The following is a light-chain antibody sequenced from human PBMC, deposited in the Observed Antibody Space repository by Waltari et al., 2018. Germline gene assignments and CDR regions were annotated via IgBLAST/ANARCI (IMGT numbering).Light chain of an antibody. J-gene: IGLJ2*01. CDR3: SVSYSGHVI. CDR2: DTS. CDR1: TGAVTSGPF. Sequence: QVVVTQEPSLTVSPGGTVTLPCGSSTGAVTSGPFPYWFLHKPGQAPRTLVYDTSNKHSWTPARFSGSLLGGKAALTLSGAQPEDEAEYYCSVSYSGHVIFGGGTKLTVL. V-gene: IGLV7-46*01.